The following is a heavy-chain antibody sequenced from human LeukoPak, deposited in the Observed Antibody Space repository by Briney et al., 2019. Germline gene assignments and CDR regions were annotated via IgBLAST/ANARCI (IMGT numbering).Heavy chain of an antibody. CDR2: INHSGST. V-gene: IGHV4-34*01. CDR3: ATNRPVQLERGYYMDV. CDR1: GGSFSGYY. J-gene: IGHJ6*03. D-gene: IGHD1-1*01. Sequence: PSETLSLTCAVYGGSFSGYYWSRIRQPPGKGLEWIGEINHSGSTNYNPSLKSRVTISVDTSKNQFSLKLSSVTAADTAVYYCATNRPVQLERGYYMDVWGKGTTVTVSS.